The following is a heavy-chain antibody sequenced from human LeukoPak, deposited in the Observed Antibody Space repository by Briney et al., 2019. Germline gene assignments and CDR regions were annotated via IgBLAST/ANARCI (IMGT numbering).Heavy chain of an antibody. V-gene: IGHV4-31*03. CDR3: ASMQGYASGID. CDR1: GGSISSGGYY. CDR2: IYDSGST. J-gene: IGHJ4*02. D-gene: IGHD3-10*01. Sequence: SETLSLTCTVTGGSISSGGYYWSWIRQHPGKGLESLRYIYDSGSTYYNPSLKSRLTISVDTSKNQFSLKLSSVTAADTAVYYCASMQGYASGIDWGQGTLVTVSS.